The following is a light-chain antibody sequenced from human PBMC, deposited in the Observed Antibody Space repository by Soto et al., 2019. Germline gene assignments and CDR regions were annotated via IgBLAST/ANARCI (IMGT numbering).Light chain of an antibody. Sequence: DMQLTESPSTLSATVGDRVTLTCMASQSLSRWLAWYQPKPGKAPKILIYDSFTLGSGVPSRFSGSGTGTEFTLTIRRLEADDFATYYFQQDNYYWTFGQGTKVDI. J-gene: IGKJ1*01. CDR1: QSLSRW. V-gene: IGKV1-5*01. CDR2: DSF. CDR3: QQDNYYWT.